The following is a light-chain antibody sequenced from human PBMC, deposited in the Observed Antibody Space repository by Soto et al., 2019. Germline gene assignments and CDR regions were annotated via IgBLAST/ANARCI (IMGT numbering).Light chain of an antibody. J-gene: IGLJ7*02. Sequence: QSVLTQPPSASGTPGQRVTISCSGSSSNIGSNTVNWYQQLPGTAPKLLIYSNNQRPSGVPDRFSGSKSGTSASLAISGLQSEDEADYYCAAWDDSLNAHAVFGGGTQLTAL. V-gene: IGLV1-44*01. CDR2: SNN. CDR1: SSNIGSNT. CDR3: AAWDDSLNAHAV.